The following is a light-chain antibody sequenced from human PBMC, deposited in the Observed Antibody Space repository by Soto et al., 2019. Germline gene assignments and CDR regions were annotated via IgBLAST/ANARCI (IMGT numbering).Light chain of an antibody. V-gene: IGKV3-15*01. J-gene: IGKJ2*01. CDR3: HQYDHWPRGT. CDR2: GAS. CDR1: QSIYTY. Sequence: EIVLTQSPATLSVSPGERATLSCRASQSIYTYLAWYQQKPGQPPRPLIYGASNRATGVPARFSGSGSGTDFTLTISSLQSEDFAVYYCHQYDHWPRGTFGQGTKVEI.